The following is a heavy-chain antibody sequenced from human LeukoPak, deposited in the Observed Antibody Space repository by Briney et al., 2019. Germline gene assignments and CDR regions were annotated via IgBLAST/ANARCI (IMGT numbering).Heavy chain of an antibody. V-gene: IGHV3-11*01. Sequence: PGGSLRLSCAASGFTFSDYNMNWVRQAPGKGLEWVSYITNGGSTIHHADSVKGRFTISRDSAKKTLYLQMNSLRAKDTAVYYCARSIGLTGGGVDVWGQGTTVTVSS. CDR1: GFTFSDYN. CDR2: ITNGGSTI. D-gene: IGHD3-9*01. J-gene: IGHJ6*02. CDR3: ARSIGLTGGGVDV.